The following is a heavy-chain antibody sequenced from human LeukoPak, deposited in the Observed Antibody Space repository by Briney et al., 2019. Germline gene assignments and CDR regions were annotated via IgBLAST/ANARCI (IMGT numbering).Heavy chain of an antibody. D-gene: IGHD3-3*01. CDR2: ISGGSNNI. V-gene: IGHV3-23*01. J-gene: IGHJ2*01. Sequence: GGSLRLSCAASGFTFSRYAMNWVRQAPGKGLEWVSSISGGSNNINYAGSVKGRFTTSRDNSQNTLYLQMNSLRADDTAVYYCAKDQGTAIFGMIIPDWYFDLWGRGTLVTVSS. CDR1: GFTFSRYA. CDR3: AKDQGTAIFGMIIPDWYFDL.